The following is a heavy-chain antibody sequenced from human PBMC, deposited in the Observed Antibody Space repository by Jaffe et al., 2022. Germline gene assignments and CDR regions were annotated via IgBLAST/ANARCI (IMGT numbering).Heavy chain of an antibody. V-gene: IGHV4-34*01. CDR1: GGSFSGYY. J-gene: IGHJ4*02. CDR3: ARGFCSSTSCFYYFDY. D-gene: IGHD2-2*01. Sequence: QVQLQQWGAGLLKPSETLSLTCAVYGGSFSGYYWSWIRQPPGKGLEWIGEINHSGSTNYNPSLKSRVTISVDTSKNQFSLKLSSVTAADTAVYYCARGFCSSTSCFYYFDYWGQGTLVTVSS. CDR2: INHSGST.